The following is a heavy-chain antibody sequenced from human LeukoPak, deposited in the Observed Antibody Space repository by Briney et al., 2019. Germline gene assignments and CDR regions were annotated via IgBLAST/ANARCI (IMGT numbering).Heavy chain of an antibody. CDR3: ARDPYSSSWYIGHYGMDV. CDR1: GYTFTNYG. V-gene: IGHV1-2*02. Sequence: ASVKVSCKASGYTFTNYGVTWVRQAPGQGLEWMGWINPNSGGTNYAQKFQGRVTMTRDTSISTAYMELSRLRSDDTAVYYCARDPYSSSWYIGHYGMDVWGQGTTVTVSS. J-gene: IGHJ6*02. D-gene: IGHD6-13*01. CDR2: INPNSGGT.